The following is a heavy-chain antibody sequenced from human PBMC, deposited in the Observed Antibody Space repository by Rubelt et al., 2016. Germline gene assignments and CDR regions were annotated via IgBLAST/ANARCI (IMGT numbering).Heavy chain of an antibody. J-gene: IGHJ4*02. CDR2: IRGSAPGT. CDR3: AKGEGSWYDSPDY. V-gene: IGHV3-23*01. D-gene: IGHD6-13*01. Sequence: GGGLKQPGGSLRLSCPASGSTFTGYAMTWVRRAPGKGLEWASAIRGSAPGTYYSDSVKGRFTIPRDNSNKTLYLQMKSQRAEDTAVYYCAKGEGSWYDSPDYWGQGTLVTVSS. CDR1: GSTFTGYA.